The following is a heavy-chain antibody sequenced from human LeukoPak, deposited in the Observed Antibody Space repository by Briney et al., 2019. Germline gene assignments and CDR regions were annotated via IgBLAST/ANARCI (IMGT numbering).Heavy chain of an antibody. J-gene: IGHJ5*02. CDR2: IIPIFGTG. V-gene: IGHV1-69*13. Sequence: SVKVSCKASGGTFSSYAISWARQAPGQGLEWMGGIIPIFGTGNYAQKFQGRVTITADESTSTAYMELSSLRSEDTAVYYCARGKNYGDYEGNWFDPWGQGTLVTVSS. CDR1: GGTFSSYA. CDR3: ARGKNYGDYEGNWFDP. D-gene: IGHD4-17*01.